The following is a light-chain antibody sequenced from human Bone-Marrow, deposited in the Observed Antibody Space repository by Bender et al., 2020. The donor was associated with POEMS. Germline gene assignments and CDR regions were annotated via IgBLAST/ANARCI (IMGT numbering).Light chain of an antibody. J-gene: IGLJ3*02. V-gene: IGLV1-44*01. CDR1: SSNIGAHA. CDR2: SSH. CDR3: AVWDDSLNGWV. Sequence: QSVLTQPPSASGTPGQRVTISCSGGSSNIGAHAVNWYQHLPGPAPKLLIFSSHRRPSEVPDRFSGSVSGTYASLAISGLQSEDEADYYCAVWDDSLNGWVFGGGTKLTVL.